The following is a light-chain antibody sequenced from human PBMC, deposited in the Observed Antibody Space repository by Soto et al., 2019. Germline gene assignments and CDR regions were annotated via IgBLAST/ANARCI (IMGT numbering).Light chain of an antibody. V-gene: IGKV3-15*01. CDR1: QSVSRA. CDR3: KQSNRWPPRST. CDR2: DSS. J-gene: IGKJ2*01. Sequence: DIVLTQAPATLSVAPGVSATLSCRASQSVSRALAWYQHVPGQAPRLLIYDSSTRATGVPARFSGSGSGTRFPLTISLLQSEDVAVYYCKQSNRWPPRSTVGQGTKLQI.